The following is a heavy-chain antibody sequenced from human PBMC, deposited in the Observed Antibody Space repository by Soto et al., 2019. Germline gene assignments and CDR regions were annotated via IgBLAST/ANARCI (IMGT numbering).Heavy chain of an antibody. J-gene: IGHJ4*02. V-gene: IGHV1-24*01. Sequence: LTELSMHWVRQAPGKGLEWMGGFDPEDGETIYAQKFQGRVTMTEDTSTDTAYMELSSLRSEDTAVYYCATIPTYDILTGPVFDYWGQGTLVTVSS. CDR3: ATIPTYDILTGPVFDY. CDR2: FDPEDGET. CDR1: LTELS. D-gene: IGHD3-9*01.